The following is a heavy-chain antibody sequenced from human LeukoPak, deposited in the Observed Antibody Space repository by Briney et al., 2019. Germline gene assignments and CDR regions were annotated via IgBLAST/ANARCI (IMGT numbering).Heavy chain of an antibody. Sequence: SETLSLTCAVYGGSFSGYYWSWIRQPPGKGLEWIGEINHSGSTNYNPSLKSRVTISVDTSRNQFSLKLNSVTAADTAVYYCAKSNGYGLVDIWGQGTMITVSS. CDR3: AKSNGYGLVDI. V-gene: IGHV4-34*01. CDR2: INHSGST. D-gene: IGHD3-10*01. J-gene: IGHJ3*02. CDR1: GGSFSGYY.